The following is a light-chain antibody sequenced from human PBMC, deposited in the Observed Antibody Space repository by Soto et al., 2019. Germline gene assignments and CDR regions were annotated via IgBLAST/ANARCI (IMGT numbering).Light chain of an antibody. CDR2: AAS. V-gene: IGKV1-12*01. CDR1: QGISNW. Sequence: DLQMTQSPSSVSASVGDRVTITCRARQGISNWVAWYQQKPGKAPKLLIYAASNLQSGVPPRFSGSGSETDFTLTISSLQPEDFATDYCQQANSFPLTFGGGTKVEIK. J-gene: IGKJ4*01. CDR3: QQANSFPLT.